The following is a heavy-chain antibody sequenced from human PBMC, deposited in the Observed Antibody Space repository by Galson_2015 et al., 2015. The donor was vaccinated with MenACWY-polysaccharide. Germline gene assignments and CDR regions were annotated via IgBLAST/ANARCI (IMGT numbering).Heavy chain of an antibody. CDR1: GFVFNNYW. J-gene: IGHJ4*02. V-gene: IGHV3-7*01. CDR2: IKHDGSET. Sequence: SLRLSCAASGFVFNNYWMSWLRQSPGKGLERVANIKHDGSETYYLGSVKGRFVVSRDNARNSLYLQMSSLRAEDTAVYYCVRDWWCGRAACYYFDFWGQGTLVTVSS. CDR3: VRDWWCGRAACYYFDF. D-gene: IGHD2-8*02.